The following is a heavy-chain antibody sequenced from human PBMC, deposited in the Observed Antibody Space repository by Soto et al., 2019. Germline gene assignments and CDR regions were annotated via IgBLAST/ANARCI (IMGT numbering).Heavy chain of an antibody. Sequence: QVQLVQSGAEVKRPGSSVTVSCKASGGTFSKDAISWVRQAPGQGLEWMGGIILKFGTAKYAQNLQGRLTITAETSTGTVFMELSSLRSEDTAVYYCATGYCSTTACHSRAGPLFGYWGQGTLVIVSS. CDR1: GGTFSKDA. D-gene: IGHD2-2*01. CDR3: ATGYCSTTACHSRAGPLFGY. J-gene: IGHJ4*02. V-gene: IGHV1-69*06. CDR2: IILKFGTA.